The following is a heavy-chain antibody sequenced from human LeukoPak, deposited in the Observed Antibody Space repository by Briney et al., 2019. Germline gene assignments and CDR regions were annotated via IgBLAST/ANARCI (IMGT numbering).Heavy chain of an antibody. D-gene: IGHD3-22*01. Sequence: SVKVSCKASGGIFSRYAISRVRQAPGQGLEWMGGIIPIFGTANYAQKFRGRVTITADESTSTAYMELSSLRSEDTAVYYCARGWDHDSDGRPTAYVYWGQGTLVTVSS. V-gene: IGHV1-69*13. CDR2: IIPIFGTA. CDR1: GGIFSRYA. J-gene: IGHJ4*02. CDR3: ARGWDHDSDGRPTAYVY.